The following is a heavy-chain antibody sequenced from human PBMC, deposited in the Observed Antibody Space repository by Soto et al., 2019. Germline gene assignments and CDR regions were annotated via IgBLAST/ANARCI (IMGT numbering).Heavy chain of an antibody. Sequence: SVKVSCKASGGTFSSYAISWVRQAPGQGLEWMGGIIPIFGTANYAQKFQGRVTITADESTSTAYMELSSLRSEDTAVYYCASRLDCSGGSCYVSPYHKYYYYYGMDVWGQGTTVTVSS. J-gene: IGHJ6*02. V-gene: IGHV1-69*13. D-gene: IGHD2-15*01. CDR1: GGTFSSYA. CDR3: ASRLDCSGGSCYVSPYHKYYYYYGMDV. CDR2: IIPIFGTA.